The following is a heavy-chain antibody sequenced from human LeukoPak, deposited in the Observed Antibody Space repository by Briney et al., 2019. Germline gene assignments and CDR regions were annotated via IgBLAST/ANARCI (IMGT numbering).Heavy chain of an antibody. Sequence: GGSLRLSCSASGFTFSSYAMHWVRQAPGKGLEYVSAISGNGGSTYYADSVKGRFTISRDNSKNTLYLQMSSLRAEDTAVYYCVKEKYYYGSGSYFPILDYWGQGTLVTVSS. CDR1: GFTFSSYA. J-gene: IGHJ4*02. D-gene: IGHD3-10*01. CDR3: VKEKYYYGSGSYFPILDY. V-gene: IGHV3-64D*06. CDR2: ISGNGGST.